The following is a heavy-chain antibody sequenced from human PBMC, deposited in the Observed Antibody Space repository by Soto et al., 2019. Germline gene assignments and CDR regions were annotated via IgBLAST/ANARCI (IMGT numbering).Heavy chain of an antibody. CDR3: ARDTHMMTTVTTYAY. V-gene: IGHV1-18*01. CDR1: GYTFTGYG. J-gene: IGHJ4*02. CDR2: ISAYNGNT. Sequence: SVKVSCKSSGYTFTGYGISWVRQAPGQGLEWMGWISAYNGNTNYAQKLQGRVTMTTDTSTSTAYMELRSLRSDDTAVYYCARDTHMMTTVTTYAYWGQGTLVTVSS. D-gene: IGHD4-17*01.